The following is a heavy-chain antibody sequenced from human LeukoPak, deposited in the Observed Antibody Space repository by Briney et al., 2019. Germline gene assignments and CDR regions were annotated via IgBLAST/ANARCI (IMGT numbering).Heavy chain of an antibody. Sequence: ETGGSLRLSCAASGFTFSSYAMSWVRQAPGKGLEWVSAISGSGGSTYYADSVKGRFTISRDNSKNTLYLQMNSLRAEDTAVYYCAKRVPDFWSGYNLTGDYYYYMDVWGKGTTVTVSS. V-gene: IGHV3-23*01. CDR2: ISGSGGST. D-gene: IGHD3-3*01. CDR1: GFTFSSYA. CDR3: AKRVPDFWSGYNLTGDYYYYMDV. J-gene: IGHJ6*03.